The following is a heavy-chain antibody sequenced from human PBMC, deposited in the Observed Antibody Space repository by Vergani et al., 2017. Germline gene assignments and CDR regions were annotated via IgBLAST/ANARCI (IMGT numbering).Heavy chain of an antibody. J-gene: IGHJ4*02. V-gene: IGHV3-23*04. CDR1: GFTFSNSA. D-gene: IGHD2/OR15-2a*01. Sequence: EVQLVESGGGLVKPGGSLRLSCVASGFTFSNSAMSWVRQTSGKGLEWFSAISGHGDRTYYADSVKGRFTISRDNSKNTVYLQMNSLKAEDRATYYCAREERSNTSPFVGDWGQGTLVTV. CDR3: AREERSNTSPFVGD. CDR2: ISGHGDRT.